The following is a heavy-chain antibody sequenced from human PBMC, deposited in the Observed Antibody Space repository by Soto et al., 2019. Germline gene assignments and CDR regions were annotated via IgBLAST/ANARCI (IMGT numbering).Heavy chain of an antibody. CDR1: GFTFSSYS. J-gene: IGHJ4*02. CDR3: ARDRGGSAAAGTRVDY. D-gene: IGHD6-13*01. V-gene: IGHV3-21*01. CDR2: ISSSSSYI. Sequence: GGSLRLSCAASGFTFSSYSMNWVRQAPGKGLEWVSSISSSSSYIYYADSVKGRFNISRDNAKNSLYLQMNSLRAEDTAVYYCARDRGGSAAAGTRVDYWGQGTLVTVSS.